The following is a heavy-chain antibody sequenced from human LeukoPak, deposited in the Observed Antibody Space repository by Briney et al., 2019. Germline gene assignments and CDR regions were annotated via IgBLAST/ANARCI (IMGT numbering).Heavy chain of an antibody. CDR3: TTGPFIAVAGTGGNYYYMDV. CDR2: IKSKTDGGTT. D-gene: IGHD6-19*01. J-gene: IGHJ6*03. Sequence: PGGSLRLSCAASGFTFSDYYMSWIRQAPGKGLEWVGRIKSKTDGGTTDYAAPVKGRFTISRDDSKNTLYLQMNSLKTEDTAVYYCTTGPFIAVAGTGGNYYYMDVWGKGTTVTVSS. CDR1: GFTFSDYY. V-gene: IGHV3-15*01.